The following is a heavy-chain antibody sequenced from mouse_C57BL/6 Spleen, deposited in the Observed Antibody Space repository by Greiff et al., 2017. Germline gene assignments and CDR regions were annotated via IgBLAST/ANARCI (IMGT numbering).Heavy chain of an antibody. CDR2: INPSSGYT. D-gene: IGHD4-1*01. Sequence: VLLQQSGAELAKPGASVKLSCKASGYTFTGYWMHWVKQRPGQGLEWIGYINPSSGYTKYNQKFKDKATLTADKSSSTAYMQLSSLTSEDSAVYYCARDNWDVGFADWGQGTLVTVSA. J-gene: IGHJ3*01. CDR3: ARDNWDVGFAD. V-gene: IGHV1-7*01. CDR1: GYTFTGYW.